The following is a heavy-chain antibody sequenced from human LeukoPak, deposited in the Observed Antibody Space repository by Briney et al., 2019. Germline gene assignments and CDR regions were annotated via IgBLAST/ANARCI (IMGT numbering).Heavy chain of an antibody. Sequence: HAGGSLRLSCAASGFTVSSNYMSWVRQAPGKGLEWVSIIHSGGTTNYVDSVKGRFTISRDNSRNTLYLQMNSLRAEDTAVYYCARDCSSSCSPYYGMDVWGQGTTVTVSS. J-gene: IGHJ6*02. CDR2: IHSGGTT. D-gene: IGHD2-2*01. CDR1: GFTVSSNY. V-gene: IGHV3-53*01. CDR3: ARDCSSSCSPYYGMDV.